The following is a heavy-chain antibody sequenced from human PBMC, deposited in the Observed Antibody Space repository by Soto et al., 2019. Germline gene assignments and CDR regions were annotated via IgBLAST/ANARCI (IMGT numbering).Heavy chain of an antibody. V-gene: IGHV1-18*04. Sequence: ASVEVSCKASGYTSSTYGISWVRQAPGQGLEWMGWISTDNGNTKYAQKFQGRVTMTTDTSTTTAYLELRSLRSDDTAVYYCARHHGPTTSENWFDPWGQGTLVTVSS. CDR3: ARHHGPTTSENWFDP. CDR1: GYTSSTYG. J-gene: IGHJ5*02. D-gene: IGHD5-12*01. CDR2: ISTDNGNT.